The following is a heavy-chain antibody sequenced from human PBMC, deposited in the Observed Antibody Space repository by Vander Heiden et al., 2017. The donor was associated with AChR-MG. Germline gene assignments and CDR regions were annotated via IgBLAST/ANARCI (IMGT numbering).Heavy chain of an antibody. D-gene: IGHD6-13*01. Sequence: EVQLLESGGGLVQPGGSLRLSCAASGFTSSSYAMRWVRQTQRKGLEWVSLISGSGGSTYYADSVRGRFTISRDNSNNTLYLQMNSLRAEDTAVYYCAKTRATGAAAANYWGQGTLVTVSS. CDR2: ISGSGGST. CDR3: AKTRATGAAAANY. V-gene: IGHV3-23*01. CDR1: GFTSSSYA. J-gene: IGHJ4*02.